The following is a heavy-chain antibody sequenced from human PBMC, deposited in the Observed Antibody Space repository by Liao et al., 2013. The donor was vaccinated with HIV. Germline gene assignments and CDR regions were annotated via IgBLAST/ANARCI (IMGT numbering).Heavy chain of an antibody. CDR2: IDHSGST. Sequence: QVQLQQWGAGLLKPSETLSLTCAVYGGSFSGYYWNWIRQSPGKGLEWIGEIDHSGSTNYRASLKSRVTLSLDPSKTQFYLKLNSVTAADTAVYFCAAVPYSSGWYINAFALWGQGTMVTVSS. CDR1: GGSFSGYY. CDR3: AAVPYSSGWYINAFAL. V-gene: IGHV4-34*01. D-gene: IGHD6-19*01. J-gene: IGHJ3*01.